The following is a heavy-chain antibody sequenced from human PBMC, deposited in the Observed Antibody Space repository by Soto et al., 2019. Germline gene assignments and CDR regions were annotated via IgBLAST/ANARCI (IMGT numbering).Heavy chain of an antibody. V-gene: IGHV1-69*06. CDR3: ARGGGGSYPFYFDF. CDR2: VIPIFQTA. CDR1: GGTFSSYA. J-gene: IGHJ4*02. D-gene: IGHD2-21*01. Sequence: QVQLVQSGAEVKKPGSSVKVSCKASGGTFSSYAFTWVRQAPGQGLEWMGGVIPIFQTADYAQNFQGRVTITADKSTSTAYMELSSLRSEDTAVYYCARGGGGSYPFYFDFWGQRTLVTV.